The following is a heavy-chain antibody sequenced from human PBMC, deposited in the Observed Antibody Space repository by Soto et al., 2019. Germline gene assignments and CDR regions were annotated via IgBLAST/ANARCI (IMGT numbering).Heavy chain of an antibody. Sequence: EVQLVESGGGLVKPGGSLRLSCVASGFTFSGYSINWVRQAPGKGLEWVSYISGPSIYIYYADSVKGRFTISRDNAKSAVYLQMNSLRAEDTADYYCARGLRNGFNVWGQVTTVSASS. D-gene: IGHD2-8*01. CDR3: ARGLRNGFNV. J-gene: IGHJ6*02. CDR1: GFTFSGYS. CDR2: ISGPSIYI. V-gene: IGHV3-21*01.